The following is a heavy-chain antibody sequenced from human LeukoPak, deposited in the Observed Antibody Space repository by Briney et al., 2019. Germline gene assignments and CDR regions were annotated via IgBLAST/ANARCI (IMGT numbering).Heavy chain of an antibody. CDR3: ARGGRYYYGWYYFDY. V-gene: IGHV4-59*01. CDR2: IYYSGST. CDR1: GGSISNYY. D-gene: IGHD3-10*01. Sequence: SETLSLTCTVSGGSISNYYWSWIRQPPGKGLEWIGYIYYSGSTNYNPSLRSRVTISVDTSKNQFSLKLSSVTAADTAVYYCARGGRYYYGWYYFDYWGQGTLVTVSS. J-gene: IGHJ4*02.